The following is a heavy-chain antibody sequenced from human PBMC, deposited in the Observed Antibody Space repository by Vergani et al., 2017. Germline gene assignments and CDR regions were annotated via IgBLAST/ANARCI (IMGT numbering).Heavy chain of an antibody. CDR2: IIPILGIA. J-gene: IGHJ4*02. CDR1: GGTFSSYT. CDR3: VGGQQLVAYFFDY. D-gene: IGHD6-13*01. Sequence: QVQLVQSGAEVKKPGSSVKVSCKASGGTFSSYTISWVRQAPGQGLEWMGRIIPILGIANYAQKFQGRVTITADKSTSTAYMELSSLRSEDTVVYYCVGGQQLVAYFFDYWGQGTLVTVSS. V-gene: IGHV1-69*02.